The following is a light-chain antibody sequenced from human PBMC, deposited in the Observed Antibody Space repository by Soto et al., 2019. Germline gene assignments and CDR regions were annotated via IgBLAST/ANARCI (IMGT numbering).Light chain of an antibody. CDR2: KDN. V-gene: IGLV6-57*04. Sequence: NFMLTQPHSVSESPGKTVIISCTRSSGSIASNYVQWYQQRPGSAPTTVIFKDNQRPSGVPDRFSGSIDSSSTSASLIISVLRTEDEADYYCQSYDSSNQGVFGGGTKLTVL. J-gene: IGLJ3*02. CDR1: SGSIASNY. CDR3: QSYDSSNQGV.